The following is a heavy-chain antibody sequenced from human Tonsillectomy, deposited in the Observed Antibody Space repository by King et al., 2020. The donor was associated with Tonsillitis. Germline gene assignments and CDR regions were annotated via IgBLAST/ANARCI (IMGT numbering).Heavy chain of an antibody. J-gene: IGHJ6*03. V-gene: IGHV4-61*02. Sequence: QLQESGPGLVKPSQTLSLTCTVSGGSISSGNYHWSWIRQPAGKGLEWIGRIHTSGSTDYNPSLKSRVTISLDTSKNQFALKLSSVTAADTAVYYCARASYLNPYYNSYMDVWGKGTTVTVS. CDR3: ARASYLNPYYNSYMDV. CDR2: IHTSGST. CDR1: GGSISSGNYH.